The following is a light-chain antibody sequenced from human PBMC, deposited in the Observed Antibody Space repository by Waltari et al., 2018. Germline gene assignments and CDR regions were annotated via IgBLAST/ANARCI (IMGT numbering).Light chain of an antibody. V-gene: IGLV2-14*03. Sequence: QYALSQPSSVSGSPGPSITIFCTATGGDGCGYNYVSLYQQHSGKAPRLMLYDVSDRPSGVSNRFSASKSGNSAFLTISGLQAEDEADYYCSSYTFSSTLEVFGTGTKVTVL. CDR1: GGDGCGYNY. J-gene: IGLJ1*01. CDR2: DVS. CDR3: SSYTFSSTLEV.